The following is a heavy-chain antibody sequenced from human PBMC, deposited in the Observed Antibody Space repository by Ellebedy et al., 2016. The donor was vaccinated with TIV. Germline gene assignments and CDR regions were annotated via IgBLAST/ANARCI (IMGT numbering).Heavy chain of an antibody. Sequence: ASVKVSXXASGYTFTSYDINWVRQATGQGLEWMGWMNPNSGNTGYAQKFQGRVTMTRNTSISTAYMELSSLRSEDTAVYYCARASRYCSSTSCYFYWGQGTLVTVSS. CDR2: MNPNSGNT. J-gene: IGHJ4*02. CDR1: GYTFTSYD. D-gene: IGHD2-2*01. V-gene: IGHV1-8*01. CDR3: ARASRYCSSTSCYFY.